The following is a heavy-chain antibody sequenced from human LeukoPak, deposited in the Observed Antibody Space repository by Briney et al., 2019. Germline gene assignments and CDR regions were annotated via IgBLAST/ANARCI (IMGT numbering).Heavy chain of an antibody. CDR1: GGSISNYY. CDR2: MYHTGHT. CDR3: ARHPFATPFDY. V-gene: IGHV4-59*08. D-gene: IGHD2-15*01. Sequence: SSETLSLTCNGSGGSISNYYWSWIRQPPGKGLEWIGYMYHTGHTMYNSSLKSRVTMSLDTSNNHFSLRLSSVTAADTAVYYCARHPFATPFDYWGPGTVVTVSS. J-gene: IGHJ4*02.